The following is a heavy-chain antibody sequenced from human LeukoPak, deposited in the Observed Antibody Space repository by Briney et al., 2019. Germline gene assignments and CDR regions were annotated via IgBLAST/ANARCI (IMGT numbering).Heavy chain of an antibody. J-gene: IGHJ4*02. CDR2: ISNDGNNK. CDR1: GFSFNSYP. CDR3: ARPDDLESFYRANHY. D-gene: IGHD3-10*01. V-gene: IGHV3-30*04. Sequence: GGSLRLSCAASGFSFNSYPMHWVRQAPGKGLEWVAVISNDGNNKYYADSVKGRFTISRDNSNNTLSLQMNGLRVEDTAVYYCARPDDLESFYRANHYWGRGTLVTVS.